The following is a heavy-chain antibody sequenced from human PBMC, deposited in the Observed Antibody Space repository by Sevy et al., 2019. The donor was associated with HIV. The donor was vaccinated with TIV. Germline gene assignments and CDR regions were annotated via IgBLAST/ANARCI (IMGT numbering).Heavy chain of an antibody. CDR1: RFIFNDYG. D-gene: IGHD6-13*01. J-gene: IGHJ4*02. Sequence: GGSLRLSCAASRFIFNDYGMHWVRQAPGKGLEWVAFIQYDGNDKYYADSMRGRFTISRDNSKNMLFLQMNSLTSEDTAMYYCAKNTAAAGAGGFDYWGQGTLVTVSS. CDR2: IQYDGNDK. CDR3: AKNTAAAGAGGFDY. V-gene: IGHV3-30*02.